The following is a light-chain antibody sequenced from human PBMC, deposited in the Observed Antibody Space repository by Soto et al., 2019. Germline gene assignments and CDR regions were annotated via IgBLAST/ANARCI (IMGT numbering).Light chain of an antibody. CDR2: GAS. CDR1: QSVSSSY. Sequence: EIVLTQSPGTLSLSPGERATLSCRASQSVSSSYLAWYQQKPGQAPRLLIYGASSRATGIPDRFSGSVSGTDFTLTISRLEPEEFAVYYCQQYGSSPTFGQGTKVEIK. J-gene: IGKJ1*01. CDR3: QQYGSSPT. V-gene: IGKV3-20*01.